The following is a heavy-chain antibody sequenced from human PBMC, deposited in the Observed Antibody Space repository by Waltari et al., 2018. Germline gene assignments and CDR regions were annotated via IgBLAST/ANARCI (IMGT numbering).Heavy chain of an antibody. Sequence: QVQLVQSGAEVKKPGASVKVSCKASGYTFTSYDINWVRQAPGQGLEWMGWMNPNSGNTGYAQKFQGRVTMTRDTSISTAYMELSSLRSEDTAVYYCARDSTIVGGYYGMDVWGQGTTVTVSS. D-gene: IGHD1-26*01. J-gene: IGHJ6*02. CDR3: ARDSTIVGGYYGMDV. CDR1: GYTFTSYD. CDR2: MNPNSGNT. V-gene: IGHV1-8*01.